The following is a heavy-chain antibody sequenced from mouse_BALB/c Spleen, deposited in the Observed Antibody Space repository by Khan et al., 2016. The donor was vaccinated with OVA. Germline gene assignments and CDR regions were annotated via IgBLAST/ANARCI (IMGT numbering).Heavy chain of an antibody. V-gene: IGHV1S136*01. D-gene: IGHD4-1*01. Sequence: VQLQQSGPELVEPGASVKMSCKASGYTFTNYVIHWVKQKPGQGLEWIGYMNPDNAETRYNEKFKGKATLTSDISSSTAYLQLLSLTSEDSDVSTCAREASHWDFSFHYWGEGTMVTVSA. CDR1: GYTFTNYV. J-gene: IGHJ3*01. CDR2: MNPDNAET. CDR3: AREASHWDFSFHY.